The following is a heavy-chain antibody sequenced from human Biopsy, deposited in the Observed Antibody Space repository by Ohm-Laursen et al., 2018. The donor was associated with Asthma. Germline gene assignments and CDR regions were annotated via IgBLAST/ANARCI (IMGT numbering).Heavy chain of an antibody. Sequence: SVTVSCKSLGGTFNTYVIGWVRQAPGQGLEGMGGINSVFGTTTYPQKFQDRVTITADDSTSTVYMELSSLRSEDTAVYYCARKAGSCISRTCYSLDFWGQGTLVTVSS. CDR1: GGTFNTYV. D-gene: IGHD2-2*01. V-gene: IGHV1-69*13. CDR3: ARKAGSCISRTCYSLDF. J-gene: IGHJ4*02. CDR2: INSVFGTT.